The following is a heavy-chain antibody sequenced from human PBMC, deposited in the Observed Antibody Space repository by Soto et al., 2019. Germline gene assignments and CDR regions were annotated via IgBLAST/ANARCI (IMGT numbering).Heavy chain of an antibody. CDR1: GGSTRSSEYQ. CDR3: ARAKAPLYSSSWYWFDP. Sequence: PSETLSLTCRVSGGSTRSSEYQWVWIRQPPGKGLEWIGNVYYNGKTYYNPSLKSRVTISVDTSKNQFSLKLSSVTAADTAVYYCARAKAPLYSSSWYWFDPWGQGTLVTVSS. V-gene: IGHV4-39*07. D-gene: IGHD6-13*01. J-gene: IGHJ5*02. CDR2: VYYNGKT.